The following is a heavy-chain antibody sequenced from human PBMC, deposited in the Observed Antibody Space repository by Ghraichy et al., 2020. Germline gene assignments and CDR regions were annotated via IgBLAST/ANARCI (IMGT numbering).Heavy chain of an antibody. Sequence: GGSLRLSCVVSGFTFTNYGMNWVRQAPGRGLEWISYISSGGGTTIYYADSMKGRFTTSRDNARNSVYLQINIARDEDTAVYYCARDRSDTYSDYWGRGTLVTVSS. CDR1: GFTFTNYG. CDR3: ARDRSDTYSDY. J-gene: IGHJ4*02. V-gene: IGHV3-48*02. CDR2: ISSGGGTTI.